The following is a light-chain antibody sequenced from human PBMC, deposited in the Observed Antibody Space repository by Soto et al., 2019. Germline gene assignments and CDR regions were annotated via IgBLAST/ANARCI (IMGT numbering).Light chain of an antibody. Sequence: QSALTQPRSVSGSPGQSVTISCTGTSSDVGGYNYVSWYQQHPGKAPKVMIYDVSQRPSGVPDRFSGSKSGNTASLTISGLQTEDEADYYCCSYAGSYAFAVFGTGTKLTVL. CDR3: CSYAGSYAFAV. J-gene: IGLJ1*01. CDR2: DVS. V-gene: IGLV2-11*01. CDR1: SSDVGGYNY.